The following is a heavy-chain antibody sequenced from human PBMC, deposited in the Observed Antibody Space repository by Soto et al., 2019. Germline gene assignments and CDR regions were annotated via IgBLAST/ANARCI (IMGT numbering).Heavy chain of an antibody. Sequence: PSETLCLTCAVYGGTFSGYYWSWIRQPTGKGLEWIGEINHSGSTNYNPSLKSRVTISVDTSKNQFSLKLSSVTAADTAVYYCASSLAVALPYYYYGMDVWGQGTTVTVSS. D-gene: IGHD6-19*01. J-gene: IGHJ6*02. V-gene: IGHV4-34*01. CDR1: GGTFSGYY. CDR3: ASSLAVALPYYYYGMDV. CDR2: INHSGST.